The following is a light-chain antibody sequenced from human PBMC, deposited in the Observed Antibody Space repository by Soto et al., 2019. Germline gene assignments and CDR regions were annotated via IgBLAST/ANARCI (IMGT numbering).Light chain of an antibody. CDR3: QQYYSTPRT. Sequence: DIVMTQSPDSLAVSLGERATINCKSSQSVLYSSNNKNYLAWYQQKPGQPPKLLIYWASTRESGVPDRFSGNGVGTKFPLNISSLQAEDVAVYYCQQYYSTPRTFGQGTKVEIK. J-gene: IGKJ1*01. CDR1: QSVLYSSNNKNY. CDR2: WAS. V-gene: IGKV4-1*01.